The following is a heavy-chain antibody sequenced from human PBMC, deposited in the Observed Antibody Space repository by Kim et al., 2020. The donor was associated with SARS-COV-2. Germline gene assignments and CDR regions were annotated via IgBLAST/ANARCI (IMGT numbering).Heavy chain of an antibody. CDR3: ARAQWVLGTIAP. CDR1: GDSVSSNIAS. V-gene: IGHV6-1*01. J-gene: IGHJ5*02. CDR2: TYYRSKWYN. Sequence: SQTLSLTCVISGDSVSSNIASWMWVRQSPSRGLEWLGRTYYRSKWYNEYAVSVKSRITINPDTSMNQFSLQLNSVTPEDTAMYYCARAQWVLGTIAPWGQGTLVTVSS. D-gene: IGHD1-26*01.